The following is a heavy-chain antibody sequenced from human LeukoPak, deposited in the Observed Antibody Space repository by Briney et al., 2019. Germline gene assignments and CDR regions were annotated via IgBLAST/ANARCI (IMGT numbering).Heavy chain of an antibody. CDR3: AKDRMAANIFKFDF. CDR2: ISGTNGNT. V-gene: IGHV3-23*01. CDR1: GFTFSNYA. J-gene: IGHJ4*02. Sequence: PGGSLRLPCAASGFTFSNYAMSWVRQAPGKGLEWVSTISGTNGNTYYADSAKGRFTISRDNSKNTLYLQMNSLRVEDTALYYCAKDRMAANIFKFDFWGQGILVTVSS. D-gene: IGHD5-24*01.